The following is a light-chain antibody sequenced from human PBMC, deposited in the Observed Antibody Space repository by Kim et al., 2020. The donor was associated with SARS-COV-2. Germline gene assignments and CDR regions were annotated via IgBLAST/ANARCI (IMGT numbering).Light chain of an antibody. CDR2: KAS. V-gene: IGKV1-5*03. J-gene: IGKJ1*01. CDR1: QGISSW. CDR3: QQYNSYSPWT. Sequence: DIQMTQSPSTLSASVGDRVTITCRASQGISSWLAWYQQKPGKAPKLLIYKASSLESGVPSRFSGSGSGTEFTLTISSLQPDDFATYHCQQYNSYSPWTFGQGTKMDIK.